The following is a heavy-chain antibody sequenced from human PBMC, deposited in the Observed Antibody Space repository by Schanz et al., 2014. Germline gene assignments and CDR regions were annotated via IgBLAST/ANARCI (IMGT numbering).Heavy chain of an antibody. CDR3: ARVEYCAITRCYRSETEGIYYMDV. CDR2: ISGSGGST. D-gene: IGHD2-2*01. Sequence: EVQLVESGGGLVQPGGSLRLSCTASGFTFSSYSMNWVRQAPGKGLEWVSAISGSGGSTYYADSVKGRFTISRDNSKNTLYLQMNSLRAEDTAVYYCARVEYCAITRCYRSETEGIYYMDVWGKGTTVTVSS. V-gene: IGHV3-23*04. J-gene: IGHJ6*03. CDR1: GFTFSSYS.